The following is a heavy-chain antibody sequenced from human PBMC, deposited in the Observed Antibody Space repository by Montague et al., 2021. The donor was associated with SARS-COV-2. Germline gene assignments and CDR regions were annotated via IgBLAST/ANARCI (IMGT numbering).Heavy chain of an antibody. CDR2: ISSSSSYI. Sequence: SLRLSCAASGFTFSSYSMNWARQAPGKGLEWVSSISSSSSYIYYADSVKGRFTISRDNAKNSLYLQMNSLRAEDTAVYYCARDHDYGDYSVGWFDPWGQGTLVTVSS. J-gene: IGHJ5*02. CDR1: GFTFSSYS. CDR3: ARDHDYGDYSVGWFDP. V-gene: IGHV3-21*01. D-gene: IGHD4-17*01.